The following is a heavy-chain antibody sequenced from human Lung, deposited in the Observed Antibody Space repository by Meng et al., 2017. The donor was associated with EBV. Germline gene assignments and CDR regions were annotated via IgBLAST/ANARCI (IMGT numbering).Heavy chain of an antibody. CDR3: AATVNDGYFDY. CDR2: INHSGHT. Sequence: HVRLHRWGAGPLKPSDTRSRRCAFSGGSFRGYYWSWISQSPERGLEWIGEINHSGHTNYNPSLKSRVTISVDTSKNQFSLNLSSVTAADTAVYYCAATVNDGYFDYWGQGTLVTVSS. CDR1: GGSFRGYY. J-gene: IGHJ4*02. D-gene: IGHD4-11*01. V-gene: IGHV4-34*01.